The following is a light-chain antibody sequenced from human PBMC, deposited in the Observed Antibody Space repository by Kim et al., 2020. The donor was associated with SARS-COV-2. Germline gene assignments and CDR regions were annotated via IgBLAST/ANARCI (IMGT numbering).Light chain of an antibody. CDR3: QQFNNWPLYS. CDR1: QSVNSN. CDR2: GAS. J-gene: IGKJ2*03. Sequence: EVMMTQSPATLSVSPGERATLSCRASQSVNSNLGWYQQKPGQAPRLLIYGASTRAPGVPARFSGSGSGTEFTLTISSPQSEDFAVYYCQQFNNWPLYSFGQGTKLEI. V-gene: IGKV3-15*01.